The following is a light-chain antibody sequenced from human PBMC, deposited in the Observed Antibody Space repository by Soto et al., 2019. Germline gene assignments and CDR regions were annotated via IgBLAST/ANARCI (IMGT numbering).Light chain of an antibody. CDR1: QSISTG. V-gene: IGKV1-5*01. Sequence: DIQMTQSPSTLSAYVGDRVTFTCRASQSISTGLAWYQQKPGKAPKLLIYDASSLQSDVPSRFSGSGSGTEFTLTISALQTDDFASYYCQQYMNYATFGQGTKVEIK. CDR3: QQYMNYAT. CDR2: DAS. J-gene: IGKJ1*01.